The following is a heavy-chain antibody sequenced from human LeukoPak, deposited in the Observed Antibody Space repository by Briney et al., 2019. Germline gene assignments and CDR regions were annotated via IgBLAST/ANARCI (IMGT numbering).Heavy chain of an antibody. D-gene: IGHD3-16*02. J-gene: IGHJ5*02. CDR1: GGSISSYY. CDR2: IYYSGST. CDR3: ARHLGSTMITFGGVIGTPRFDP. V-gene: IGHV4-59*08. Sequence: SETLSLACTVSGGSISSYYWSWIRQPPGKGLEWIGYIYYSGSTNYNPSLKSRVTISVDTSKNQFSLKLSSVTAADTAVYYCARHLGSTMITFGGVIGTPRFDPWGQGTLVTVSS.